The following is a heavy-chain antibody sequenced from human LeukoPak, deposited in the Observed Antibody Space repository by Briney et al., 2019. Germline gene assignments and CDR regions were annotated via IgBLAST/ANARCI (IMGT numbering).Heavy chain of an antibody. V-gene: IGHV4-30-2*01. J-gene: IGHJ4*02. CDR2: IYHSGST. CDR3: ARDTNRGGTFFDY. CDR1: GGSISSGGYS. Sequence: NASETLSLTCAVSGGSISSGGYSWSWIRQPPGKGLEWFGYIYHSGSTYYNPSLKSRVTMSVDTSKNQFSLELTSLTTADTAVYFCARDTNRGGTFFDYWGQGTLVTVSS. D-gene: IGHD1-14*01.